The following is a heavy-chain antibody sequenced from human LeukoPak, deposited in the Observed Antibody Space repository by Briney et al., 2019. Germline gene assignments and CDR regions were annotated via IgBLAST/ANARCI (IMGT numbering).Heavy chain of an antibody. J-gene: IGHJ4*02. CDR2: IYSGGST. Sequence: GRSLRLSCAASGFTVSSNYMSWVRQAPGKGLEWVSVIYSGGSTYYADSVKGRFTISRDNSKNTLYLQMNSLRAEDTAVYYCATANRGYCSGGSCLDYWGQGTLVTVSS. D-gene: IGHD2-15*01. V-gene: IGHV3-66*02. CDR1: GFTVSSNY. CDR3: ATANRGYCSGGSCLDY.